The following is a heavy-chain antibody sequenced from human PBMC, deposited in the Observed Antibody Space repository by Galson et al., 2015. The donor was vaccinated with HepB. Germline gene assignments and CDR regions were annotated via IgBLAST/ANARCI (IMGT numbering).Heavy chain of an antibody. CDR1: GYIFNNYP. Sequence: SVKVSCKASGYIFNNYPMNWVRQAPGQGLEWMGWINTNTGNPTYAQGFTGRFVFSLDTSVSTAYLQTSSLKADDTAVYYCARTPYYGSGTYNNAWFDPWGQEPWSPSPQ. J-gene: IGHJ5*02. CDR2: INTNTGNP. D-gene: IGHD3-10*01. CDR3: ARTPYYGSGTYNNAWFDP. V-gene: IGHV7-4-1*02.